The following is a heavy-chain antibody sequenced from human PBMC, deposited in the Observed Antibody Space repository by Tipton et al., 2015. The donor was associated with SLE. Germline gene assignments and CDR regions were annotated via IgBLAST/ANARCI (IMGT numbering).Heavy chain of an antibody. CDR3: ARQTDQQPTAFDP. CDR2: IYYSGST. D-gene: IGHD6-13*01. V-gene: IGHV4-39*01. J-gene: IGHJ5*02. Sequence: TLSLTCTVSGGSISSSSYYWGWIRQPPGKGLEWIGSIYYSGSTYYNPSLKSRVTISVDTSKNQFSLKLSSVTAADTAVYYCARQTDQQPTAFDPWGQGTLVTGPS. CDR1: GGSISSSSYY.